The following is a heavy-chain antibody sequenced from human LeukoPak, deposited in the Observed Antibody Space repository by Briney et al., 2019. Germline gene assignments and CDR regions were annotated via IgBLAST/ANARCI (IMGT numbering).Heavy chain of an antibody. V-gene: IGHV1-2*02. D-gene: IGHD2-21*02. CDR2: INPNSGGT. Sequence: ASVKVSCKASGYTFTGYYMHWVRQAPGQGLEWMGWINPNSGGTNYAQKFQGRVTMTRDTSISTAYMELSRLRSDDTAVYYCGITVVTITRWFDPWGQGTLVTVSS. CDR1: GYTFTGYY. CDR3: GITVVTITRWFDP. J-gene: IGHJ5*02.